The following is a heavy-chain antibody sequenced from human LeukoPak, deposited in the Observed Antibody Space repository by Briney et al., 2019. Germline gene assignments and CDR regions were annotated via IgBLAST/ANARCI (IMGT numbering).Heavy chain of an antibody. J-gene: IGHJ4*02. CDR2: IYYSGSA. D-gene: IGHD2-21*01. CDR3: AGESEVRVFDY. Sequence: SETLSLTCTVSGGSISSGGYYWSWIRQHPGKGLEWIGYIYYSGSAYYNPSLKSRVTISVDTSKNQFSLKLSSVTAADTAVYYCAGESEVRVFDYWGQGTLVTVSS. V-gene: IGHV4-31*03. CDR1: GGSISSGGYY.